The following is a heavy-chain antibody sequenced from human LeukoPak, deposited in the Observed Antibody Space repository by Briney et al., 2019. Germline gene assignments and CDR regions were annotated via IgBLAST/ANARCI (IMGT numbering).Heavy chain of an antibody. V-gene: IGHV3-21*01. CDR3: AAGGSYGY. Sequence: PGGSLRLSCATSGFTFSSYNMNWVRQAPGKGLEWVSSISSSSSYVYHADSVKGRFTIPRDNAKNSLYLQMNSLRAEDTAVYYCAAGGSYGYWGQGTLVTVSS. D-gene: IGHD3-16*01. CDR2: ISSSSSYV. CDR1: GFTFSSYN. J-gene: IGHJ4*02.